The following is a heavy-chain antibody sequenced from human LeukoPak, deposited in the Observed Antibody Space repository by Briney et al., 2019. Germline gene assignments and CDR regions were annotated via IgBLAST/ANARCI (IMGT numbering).Heavy chain of an antibody. CDR1: GFTFSSYA. J-gene: IGHJ4*02. CDR2: ISGSGGST. V-gene: IGHV3-23*01. CDR3: AKTRRSIAAAGTRFDY. Sequence: QPGGSLRLSCAASGFTFSSYAMSWVRQAPGKGLEWVSAISGSGGSTYYADSVKGRFTISRDNSRDTLYLQMNSLRAEDTAVYYCAKTRRSIAAAGTRFDYWGQGTLVTVSS. D-gene: IGHD6-13*01.